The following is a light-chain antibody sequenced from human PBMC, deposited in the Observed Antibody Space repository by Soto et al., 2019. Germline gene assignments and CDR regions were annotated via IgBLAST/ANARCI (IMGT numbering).Light chain of an antibody. Sequence: QSALTQPASVSESPGQSITISCTGTSSDVGGYKYVSWHQLHPGKAPKLIIYEVSNRPSGVSNRFSGSKSGNTASLTISGLQAEDEADYYCSSYSRSTAYVFGTGTKLTVL. CDR3: SSYSRSTAYV. CDR2: EVS. V-gene: IGLV2-14*01. CDR1: SSDVGGYKY. J-gene: IGLJ1*01.